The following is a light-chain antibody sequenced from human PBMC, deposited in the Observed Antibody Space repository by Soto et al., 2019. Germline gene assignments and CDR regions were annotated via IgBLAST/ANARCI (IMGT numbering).Light chain of an antibody. CDR3: QQYDT. J-gene: IGKJ1*01. CDR1: QSISSW. V-gene: IGKV1-5*03. CDR2: KAS. Sequence: DIQMTQSPSTLSASVGDRVTITCRASQSISSWLAWYQQKPGKAPKLLIYKASSLESGVPSRFSGSGSGTEFTLTISSLQPDVFATYYCQQYDTFGQGTKVEIK.